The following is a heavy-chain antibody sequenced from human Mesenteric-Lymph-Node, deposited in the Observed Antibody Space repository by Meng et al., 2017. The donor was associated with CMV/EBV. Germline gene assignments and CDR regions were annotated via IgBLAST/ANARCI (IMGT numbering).Heavy chain of an antibody. J-gene: IGHJ6*02. CDR3: ARGYYDSSGFHYYNGMDV. CDR2: ISSYNGNT. Sequence: ASVKVSCKASGYTFTSYGISWVRQAPGQGLEWMGWISSYNGNTNYALKLQGRVTMTTERSTSTAYMELRGLRSDDAAVYYCARGYYDSSGFHYYNGMDVWGQGTTVTVS. D-gene: IGHD3-22*01. CDR1: GYTFTSYG. V-gene: IGHV1-18*01.